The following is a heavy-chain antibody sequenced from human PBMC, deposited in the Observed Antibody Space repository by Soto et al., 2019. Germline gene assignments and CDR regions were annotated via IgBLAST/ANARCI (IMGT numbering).Heavy chain of an antibody. V-gene: IGHV3-7*01. CDR1: GFTFSSFW. CDR2: INPDGSEK. J-gene: IGHJ4*02. CDR3: ARSLDS. Sequence: GGPLGRACSASGFTFSSFWMDWVRQAPGKGLEWVANINPDGSEKQYVDSVKGRFTISRDNAKNSLYLQMSSVTAEDSALYYCARSLDSWGQGTRVIVS.